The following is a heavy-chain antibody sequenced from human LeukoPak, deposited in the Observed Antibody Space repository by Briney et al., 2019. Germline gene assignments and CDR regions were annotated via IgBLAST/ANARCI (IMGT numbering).Heavy chain of an antibody. V-gene: IGHV1-69*05. D-gene: IGHD3-3*01. CDR3: ARGKYDFWSGYSPFDY. J-gene: IGHJ4*02. CDR2: IIPIFGTA. CDR1: GGTFSSYA. Sequence: SVKVSCKASGGTFSSYAISWVRQAPGQGLEWMGGIIPIFGTANYAQKLQGRVTMTTDTSTSTAYMELRSLRSDDTAVYYCARGKYDFWSGYSPFDYWGQGTLVTVSS.